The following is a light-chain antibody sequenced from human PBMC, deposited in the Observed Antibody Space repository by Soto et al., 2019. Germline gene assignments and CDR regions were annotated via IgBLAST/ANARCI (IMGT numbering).Light chain of an antibody. CDR2: YDS. CDR1: NIGSKS. Sequence: SYELTQPPSVSVAPGKTATITCGGNNIGSKSVHWYQQKPGQAPVVVIYYDSDRPSGIPERFSGSNSGNTATLTISRVEAGDEADYYCQVWDSSSDHVAFGGGTKLTVL. V-gene: IGLV3-21*04. J-gene: IGLJ2*01. CDR3: QVWDSSSDHVA.